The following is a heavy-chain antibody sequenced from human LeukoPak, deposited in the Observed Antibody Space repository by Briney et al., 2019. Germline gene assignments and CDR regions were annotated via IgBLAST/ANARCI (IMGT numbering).Heavy chain of an antibody. V-gene: IGHV4-39*01. Sequence: SETLSLTCTVSGGSISSSSYYWGWIRQPPGRGLEWIGSIYYSGSTYYNPSLTSRVTISVDTSKNQFSLKLSSVTAADTAVYYCARHKDYYYSYMDVWGKGTTVTISS. CDR3: ARHKDYYYSYMDV. J-gene: IGHJ6*03. CDR2: IYYSGST. CDR1: GGSISSSSYY.